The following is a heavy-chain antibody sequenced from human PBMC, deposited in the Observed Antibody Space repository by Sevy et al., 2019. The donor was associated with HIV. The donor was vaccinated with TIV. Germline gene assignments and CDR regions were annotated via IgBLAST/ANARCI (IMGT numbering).Heavy chain of an antibody. Sequence: ASVKVCCKVSGYTLSDLFIHWARQAPGKGLEWMGSFDPEDGKTIYAQNFQGRVTMTEDKSTDTAYMELSSLRSEDTAVYYCATPAGSIAANSTLDYWGQGTLVTVSS. J-gene: IGHJ4*02. V-gene: IGHV1-24*01. CDR1: GYTLSDLF. D-gene: IGHD6-13*01. CDR3: ATPAGSIAANSTLDY. CDR2: FDPEDGKT.